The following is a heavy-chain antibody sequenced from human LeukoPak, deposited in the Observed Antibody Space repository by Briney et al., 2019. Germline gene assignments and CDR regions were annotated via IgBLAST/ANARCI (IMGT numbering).Heavy chain of an antibody. D-gene: IGHD3-10*01. J-gene: IGHJ4*02. V-gene: IGHV3-30*18. Sequence: PGGSLRLSCAASRFTFSNYGMHWVRQAPGKGLEWVAVISYDGSSKYYADSVKGRFTISRDNSKNTLYLQMNSLRGEDTAVYYCAKDRGHSDYWGQRTLVTVSS. CDR1: RFTFSNYG. CDR3: AKDRGHSDY. CDR2: ISYDGSSK.